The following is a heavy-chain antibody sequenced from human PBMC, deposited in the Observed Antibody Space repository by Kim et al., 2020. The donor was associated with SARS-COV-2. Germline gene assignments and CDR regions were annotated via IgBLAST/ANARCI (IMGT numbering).Heavy chain of an antibody. Sequence: GGSLRLSCTASGFTFDDSAMSWFRQAPGKGLEWVGYISSKAYGGTTQYAASVKGRFTISRDDSKSIAYLHMNSLKTEDTAVYYCTRGGRPILWGQGTLVT. CDR1: GFTFDDSA. J-gene: IGHJ4*02. CDR2: ISSKAYGGTT. CDR3: TRGGRPIL. V-gene: IGHV3-49*03. D-gene: IGHD3-3*01.